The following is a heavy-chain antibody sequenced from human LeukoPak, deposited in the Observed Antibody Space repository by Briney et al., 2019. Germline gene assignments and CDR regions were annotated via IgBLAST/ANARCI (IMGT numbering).Heavy chain of an antibody. CDR2: IYYSGST. CDR3: ARGCGGDCYSPVAFDI. CDR1: GGSASSGSYY. J-gene: IGHJ3*02. D-gene: IGHD2-21*02. Sequence: SETLSLTCTVSGGSASSGSYYWSWIRQPPGKGLEWIGYIYYSGSTNYNPSLKSRVTISVDTSKNQFSLKLSSVTAADTAVYYCARGCGGDCYSPVAFDIWGQGTMVTVSS. V-gene: IGHV4-61*01.